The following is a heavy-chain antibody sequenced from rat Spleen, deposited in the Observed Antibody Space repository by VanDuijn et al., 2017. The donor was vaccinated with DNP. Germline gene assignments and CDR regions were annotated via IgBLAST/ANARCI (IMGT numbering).Heavy chain of an antibody. CDR1: GFSLTIYS. D-gene: IGHD1-1*01. CDR3: ARGPLLQGYFDY. V-gene: IGHV2-41*01. CDR2: IWNNGGT. Sequence: QVQLKESGPGLVQPSQTLSLTCTVAGFSLTIYSVHWVRQPPGKGLEWVEVIWNNGGTRYNSALKSQLSITKDTSKSQVFLKMHSLQTEDIATDNCARGPLLQGYFDYGGQGTLVTVSS. J-gene: IGHJ3*01.